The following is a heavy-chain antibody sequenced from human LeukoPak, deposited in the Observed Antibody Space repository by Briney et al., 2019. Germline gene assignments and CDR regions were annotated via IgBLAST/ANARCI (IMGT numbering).Heavy chain of an antibody. V-gene: IGHV3-23*01. CDR1: GFTFSSYA. J-gene: IGHJ6*02. D-gene: IGHD3-9*01. Sequence: GGSLRLSCAASGFTFSSYAMSWVRQAPGKGLEWVSAISGSGGSTYYADSVKGRSTISRDNSKNTLYLQMNSLRAEDTAVYYCAKEDYDILTGYYWGGGVGMDVWGQGTTVTVSS. CDR3: AKEDYDILTGYYWGGGVGMDV. CDR2: ISGSGGST.